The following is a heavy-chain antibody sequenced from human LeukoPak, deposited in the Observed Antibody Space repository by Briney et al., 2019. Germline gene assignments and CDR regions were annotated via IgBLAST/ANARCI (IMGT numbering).Heavy chain of an antibody. CDR2: INSDGSST. V-gene: IGHV3-74*01. Sequence: PGGSLRLSCGASGFILSSQAMHWVRQAPGKGLVWVSRINSDGSSTSYADSVKGRFTISRDNAKNTLYLQMNSLRAEDTAVYYCARARYYFDSSDYWGQGTLVTVSS. CDR3: ARARYYFDSSDY. CDR1: GFILSSQA. D-gene: IGHD3-22*01. J-gene: IGHJ4*02.